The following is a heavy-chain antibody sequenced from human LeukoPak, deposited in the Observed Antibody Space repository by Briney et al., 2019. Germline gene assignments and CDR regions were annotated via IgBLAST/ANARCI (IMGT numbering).Heavy chain of an antibody. CDR2: ISGSDDGT. CDR1: GFTFSTYA. J-gene: IGHJ4*02. Sequence: GGSLRLSCAASGFTFSTYAMSWVRQIPGKGLEWVSAISGSDDGTYYADSVKGRFTISRDNSRNALYLQMNTLRAEDTAVYFCAKSPVSSCRGSFCYPFDYWGQGNLVTVSS. D-gene: IGHD2-15*01. V-gene: IGHV3-23*01. CDR3: AKSPVSSCRGSFCYPFDY.